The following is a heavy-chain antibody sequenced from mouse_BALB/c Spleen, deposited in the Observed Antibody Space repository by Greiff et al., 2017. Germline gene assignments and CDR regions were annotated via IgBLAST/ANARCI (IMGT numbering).Heavy chain of an antibody. CDR1: GFSLTSYG. V-gene: IGHV2-9*02. D-gene: IGHD2-4*01. Sequence: VQLVESGPGLVAPSQSLSITCTVSGFSLTSYGVHWVRQPPGKGLEWLGVIWAGGSTNYNSALMSRLSISKDNSKSQVFLKMNSLQTDDTAMYYCARDDDYDGQAWFAYWGQGTLVTVSA. CDR3: ARDDDYDGQAWFAY. CDR2: IWAGGST. J-gene: IGHJ3*01.